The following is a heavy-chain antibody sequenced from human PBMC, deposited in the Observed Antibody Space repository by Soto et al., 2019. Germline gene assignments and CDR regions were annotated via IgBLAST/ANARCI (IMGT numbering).Heavy chain of an antibody. CDR1: GFTFSSYG. V-gene: IGHV3-33*01. D-gene: IGHD4-17*01. CDR2: IWYDGSNT. Sequence: QVQLVESGGGVVQPGRSLRLSCAASGFTFSSYGMHWVRQAPGKGLEWVAVIWYDGSNTYYADSVKGRFTISRDNSKNTVHLQMNSLRAEDTAGYYCASIPNYGDKRRGDFDLWGRGPLVTVSS. J-gene: IGHJ2*01. CDR3: ASIPNYGDKRRGDFDL.